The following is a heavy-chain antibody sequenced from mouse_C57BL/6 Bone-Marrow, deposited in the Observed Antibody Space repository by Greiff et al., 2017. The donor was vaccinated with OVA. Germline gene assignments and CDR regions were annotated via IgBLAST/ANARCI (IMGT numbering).Heavy chain of an antibody. CDR1: GYTFTDHY. V-gene: IGHV1-76*01. CDR2: IYPGSGNT. J-gene: IGHJ2*01. Sequence: QVQLQQSGAEVVRPGASVKLSCKASGYTFTDHYINWVKQRPGQGLEWIARIYPGSGNTYYNEKFKGKATLTAEKSSNTAYMQLSSLTSEDSAVDFCARDDGYFVEYWGQGTTLTVSS. CDR3: ARDDGYFVEY. D-gene: IGHD2-3*01.